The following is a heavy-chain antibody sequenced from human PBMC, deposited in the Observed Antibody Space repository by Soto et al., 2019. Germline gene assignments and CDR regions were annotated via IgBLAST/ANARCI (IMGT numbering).Heavy chain of an antibody. CDR3: ARKGSGWYPGEFDP. J-gene: IGHJ5*02. CDR2: IYHSGST. CDR1: GGSISSGGYS. D-gene: IGHD6-19*01. Sequence: SETLSLTCAVSGGSISSGGYSWSWIRQPPGKGLEWIGYIYHSGSTYYNPSLKSRVTISVDRSKNQFSLKLSSVTAADTAVYYCARKGSGWYPGEFDPWGQGTLVTVSS. V-gene: IGHV4-30-2*01.